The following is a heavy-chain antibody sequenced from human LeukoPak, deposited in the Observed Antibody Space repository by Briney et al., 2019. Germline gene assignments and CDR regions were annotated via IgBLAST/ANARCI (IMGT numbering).Heavy chain of an antibody. Sequence: ASVKVSCKASGYTFTSYYMHWVRQAPGQGLEWMGIINPSGGSTSYAQKFQGRVTMTRDMSTSTDYMELSSLRSEDTAVYYCARDNSVEDTAWWFDPWGRGTLVTVSS. CDR2: INPSGGST. J-gene: IGHJ5*02. V-gene: IGHV1-46*01. D-gene: IGHD4-23*01. CDR3: ARDNSVEDTAWWFDP. CDR1: GYTFTSYY.